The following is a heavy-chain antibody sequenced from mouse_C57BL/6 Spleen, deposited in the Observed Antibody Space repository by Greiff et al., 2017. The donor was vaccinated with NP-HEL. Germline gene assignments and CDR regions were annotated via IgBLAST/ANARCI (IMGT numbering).Heavy chain of an antibody. Sequence: QVQLQQPGAELVKPGASVKLSCKASGYTFTSYWMHWVKQRPGQGLEWIGMIYPNSGSTNYNEKFKSKATLTVDKSSSTAYMQLSSLTSEDSAVYYCARPITTVVDWYFDVWGTGTTVTVSS. J-gene: IGHJ1*03. D-gene: IGHD1-1*01. CDR1: GYTFTSYW. CDR3: ARPITTVVDWYFDV. V-gene: IGHV1-64*01. CDR2: IYPNSGST.